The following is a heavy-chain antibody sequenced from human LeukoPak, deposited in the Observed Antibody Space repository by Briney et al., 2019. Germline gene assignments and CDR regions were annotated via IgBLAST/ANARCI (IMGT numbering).Heavy chain of an antibody. V-gene: IGHV4-34*01. Sequence: SETLSLTCTVSGGSISSYYWSWIRQPPGKGLEWNGEINHSGSTNYNPSLKSRVTISVDTSKNQFSLKLSSVTAADTAVYYCARVGYSGYDYVHAFDIWGQGTMVTVSS. D-gene: IGHD5-12*01. CDR1: GGSISSYY. J-gene: IGHJ3*02. CDR2: INHSGST. CDR3: ARVGYSGYDYVHAFDI.